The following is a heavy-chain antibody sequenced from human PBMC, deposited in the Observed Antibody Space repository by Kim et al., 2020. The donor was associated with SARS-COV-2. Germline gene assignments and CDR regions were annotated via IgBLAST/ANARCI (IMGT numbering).Heavy chain of an antibody. J-gene: IGHJ4*02. V-gene: IGHV1-3*01. CDR3: ARVLAFGDYDSSGYYPFDY. D-gene: IGHD3-22*01. Sequence: GRVTITRDTSASTAYMELSSLRSEDTAVYYCARVLAFGDYDSSGYYPFDYWGQGTLVTVSS.